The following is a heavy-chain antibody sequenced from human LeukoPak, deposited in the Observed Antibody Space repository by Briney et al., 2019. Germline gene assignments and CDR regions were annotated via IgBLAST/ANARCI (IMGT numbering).Heavy chain of an antibody. CDR1: GFTFSSYA. CDR2: ISGSGGST. CDR3: AKLGGRPLAVAGEFDP. D-gene: IGHD6-19*01. J-gene: IGHJ5*02. Sequence: GGSLRLSCAASGFTFSSYAMSWVRQAPGKGQEWVSAISGSGGSTYYADSVKGRFTISRDNSKNTLYLQMNSLRAEDTAVYYCAKLGGRPLAVAGEFDPWGQGTLVTVSS. V-gene: IGHV3-23*01.